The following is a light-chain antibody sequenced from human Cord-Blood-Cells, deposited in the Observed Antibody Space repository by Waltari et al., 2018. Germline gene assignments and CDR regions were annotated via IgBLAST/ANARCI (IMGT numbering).Light chain of an antibody. CDR3: QQFNNYPLT. Sequence: AIQLTQSPSSLSASAGDRVPITCRASQGISSALAWYQQKPGKDPKLLIYEASSLESGVPSRFSGSGSGTDFTLTISSLQPEDFATYYCQQFNNYPLTFGGGTKVEIK. CDR2: EAS. CDR1: QGISSA. J-gene: IGKJ4*01. V-gene: IGKV1D-13*01.